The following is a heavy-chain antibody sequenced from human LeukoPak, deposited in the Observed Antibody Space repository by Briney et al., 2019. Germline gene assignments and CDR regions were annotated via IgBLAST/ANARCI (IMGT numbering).Heavy chain of an antibody. CDR2: ISGSGGST. CDR3: TSGGSYYFPWFDP. Sequence: PSGGYVRLSCAASGCTFSGYAMSWVRQAPGRGLEWVSAISGSGGSTYYADSVKGRFTISRDNSKNTLYLQMNSLRAEDTAVYYCTSGGSYYFPWFDPWGQGTLVTVSS. V-gene: IGHV3-23*01. CDR1: GCTFSGYA. J-gene: IGHJ5*02. D-gene: IGHD1-26*01.